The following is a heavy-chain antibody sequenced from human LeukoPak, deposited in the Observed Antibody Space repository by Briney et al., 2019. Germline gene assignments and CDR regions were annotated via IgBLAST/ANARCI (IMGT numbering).Heavy chain of an antibody. CDR1: GGSISSGGYS. CDR2: IYHSGST. V-gene: IGHV4-30-2*01. Sequence: SQTLSLTCAVSGGSISSGGYSWSWIRQPPGKGLEWIGYIYHSGSTYYNPSLKSRVTISVDRSKNQFPLKLSSVTAADTAVYYCAGAMLNYFDYWGQGTLVTVSS. CDR3: AGAMLNYFDY. J-gene: IGHJ4*02. D-gene: IGHD2-8*01.